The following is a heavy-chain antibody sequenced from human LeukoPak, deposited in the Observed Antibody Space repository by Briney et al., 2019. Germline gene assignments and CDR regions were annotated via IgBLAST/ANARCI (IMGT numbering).Heavy chain of an antibody. J-gene: IGHJ4*02. CDR3: ARVPRGEWATPTTDY. D-gene: IGHD3-10*01. V-gene: IGHV3-48*01. CDR1: GFTFRDHR. CDR2: LSSTSGAI. Sequence: GGSLRLSCAASGFTFRDHRRKWVRQAPGKGLEWVSFLSSTSGAIYYADSVKGRFTISRDNAKNSLYLQMNSLRPEDTAVYYCARVPRGEWATPTTDYWGQGTLVTVSS.